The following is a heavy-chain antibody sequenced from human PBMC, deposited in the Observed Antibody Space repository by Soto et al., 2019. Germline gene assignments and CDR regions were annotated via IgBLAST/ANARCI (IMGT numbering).Heavy chain of an antibody. D-gene: IGHD3-22*01. Sequence: QVQLVQSGAEVKKPGSSVKVSCKASGETFSSYAINWVRQAPGQGLEWMGGIIPMFGTANYAQKFKGRVTITAGESTGTVHMELSSVRSEVTAVYYCARVGPGHYYDSIGYYSPLDYWGQGTLITVSS. J-gene: IGHJ4*02. CDR3: ARVGPGHYYDSIGYYSPLDY. CDR2: IIPMFGTA. CDR1: GETFSSYA. V-gene: IGHV1-69*01.